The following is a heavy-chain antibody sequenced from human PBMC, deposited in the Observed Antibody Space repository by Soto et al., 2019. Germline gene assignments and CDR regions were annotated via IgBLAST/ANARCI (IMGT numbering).Heavy chain of an antibody. D-gene: IGHD6-19*01. J-gene: IGHJ4*02. Sequence: SETLSLTCDVSGASITTYYWSWIRQAPGKGLEWIGNVYHTGTTDYNSSLKSRVTISVDTSKNQFSLNMNSVTAADTAVYYCARPLFGSGWTLDSWGQGALVTVSS. CDR2: VYHTGTT. CDR1: GASITTYY. V-gene: IGHV4-59*01. CDR3: ARPLFGSGWTLDS.